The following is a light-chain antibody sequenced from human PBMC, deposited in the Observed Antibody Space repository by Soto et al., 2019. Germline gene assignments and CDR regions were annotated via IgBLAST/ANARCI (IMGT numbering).Light chain of an antibody. Sequence: IQLTQSPSSLSASVGDRVTISCRASQGIANFLAWYQQKPGKAPKLLIYAASTLQSGVPSRFSGSGSWAEFTLSISSLQPEDFATYYCQHVYSYPLTFGGGTRWIS. CDR3: QHVYSYPLT. CDR1: QGIANF. J-gene: IGKJ4*01. V-gene: IGKV1-9*01. CDR2: AAS.